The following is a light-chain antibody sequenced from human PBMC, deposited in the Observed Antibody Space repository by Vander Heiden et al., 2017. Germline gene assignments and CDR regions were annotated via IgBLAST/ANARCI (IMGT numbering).Light chain of an antibody. CDR1: ALPKQY. V-gene: IGLV3-25*03. CDR3: QLADNSGIWV. Sequence: SYDLTQPPSVSVSPGQTARITCSGDALPKQYAFWYQQKPGQAPILLIYKDKERSAGIPGRFSGSSSGATVTLTITGVQAEDEADYYCQLADNSGIWVFGGGTKLTVL. CDR2: KDK. J-gene: IGLJ3*02.